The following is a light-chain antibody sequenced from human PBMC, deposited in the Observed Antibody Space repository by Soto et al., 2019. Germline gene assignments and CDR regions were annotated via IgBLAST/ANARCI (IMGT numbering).Light chain of an antibody. CDR2: DAS. Sequence: DIQMTQSPSTLSASVGDRVTITCRASQSVSGWLAWYQQKPGKAPKLLISDASSLESGIPSRFSGSGYETEFTLTISSLQPDDFATYYCQHYSNYPWTFGQGTKVEIK. CDR3: QHYSNYPWT. J-gene: IGKJ1*01. V-gene: IGKV1-5*01. CDR1: QSVSGW.